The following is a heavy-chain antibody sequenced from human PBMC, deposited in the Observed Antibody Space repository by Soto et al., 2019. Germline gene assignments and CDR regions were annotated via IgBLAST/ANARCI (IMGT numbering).Heavy chain of an antibody. CDR2: IYYSGST. CDR3: ARQSYYYYGMDV. CDR1: GGSISSSSYY. J-gene: IGHJ6*02. V-gene: IGHV4-39*01. Sequence: QLQLQESGPGLVKPSETLSLTCTVSGGSISSSSYYWGWIRQPPGKGLEWIGIIYYSGSTYYNPSLKSRVTISVDTSKNQFSLKLSSVTAADTAVYYCARQSYYYYGMDVWGQGTTVTVSS.